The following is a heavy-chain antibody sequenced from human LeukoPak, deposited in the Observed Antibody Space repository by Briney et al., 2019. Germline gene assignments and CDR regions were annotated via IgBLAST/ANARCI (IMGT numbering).Heavy chain of an antibody. D-gene: IGHD1-26*01. Sequence: SETLSLTCAVSGGSISSSYWWSWVRQPPGKGLEWIGEIFHSGSTNYNPSLKSRVTISMDKSKNQFSLKLTSVTAADTAVYYCARSPKWDRYLDSWGQGTLVTVSS. CDR3: ARSPKWDRYLDS. J-gene: IGHJ4*02. CDR2: IFHSGST. CDR1: GGSISSSYW. V-gene: IGHV4-4*02.